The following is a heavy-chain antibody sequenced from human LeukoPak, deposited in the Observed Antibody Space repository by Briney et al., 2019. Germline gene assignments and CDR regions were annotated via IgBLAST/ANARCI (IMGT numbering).Heavy chain of an antibody. CDR2: IYTSGST. J-gene: IGHJ6*03. Sequence: SETLSLTCTVPGGSISSYYWSWIRQPAGKGLEWIGRIYTSGSTNYNPSLKSRVTMSVDTSKNQFSLKLSSVTAADTAVYYCARGFTMVRGVTPLYYYYMDVWGKGTTVTISS. D-gene: IGHD3-10*01. CDR1: GGSISSYY. CDR3: ARGFTMVRGVTPLYYYYMDV. V-gene: IGHV4-4*07.